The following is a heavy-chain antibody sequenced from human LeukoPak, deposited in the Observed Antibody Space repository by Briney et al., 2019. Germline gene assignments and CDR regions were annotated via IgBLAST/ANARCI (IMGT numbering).Heavy chain of an antibody. CDR3: AGGYSYGRNWYFSL. J-gene: IGHJ2*01. CDR2: ISSSSSYI. Sequence: GGSLRLSCAASGFTFSSYSMNWVRQAPGKGLEWVSSISSSSSYIYYADSVKGRFTISRDNAKNSLYLQLNSLRAEDTALYYCAGGYSYGRNWYFSLWGRGTLVTVSS. CDR1: GFTFSSYS. V-gene: IGHV3-21*04. D-gene: IGHD5-18*01.